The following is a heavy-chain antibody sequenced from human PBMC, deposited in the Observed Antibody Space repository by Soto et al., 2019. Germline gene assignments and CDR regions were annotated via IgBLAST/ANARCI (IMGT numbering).Heavy chain of an antibody. J-gene: IGHJ6*02. D-gene: IGHD5-12*01. CDR2: INHSGST. V-gene: IGHV4-34*01. CDR1: GGSFSGYY. CDR3: ASDSAYHGGDYYYYYGMDV. Sequence: SETLSLTCAVYGGSFSGYYWSWIRQPPGKGLEWVGEINHSGSTNYNPSLKSRVTISVDTSKNQFSLKLSSVTAADTAVYYCASDSAYHGGDYYYYYGMDVWGQGTTVTVSS.